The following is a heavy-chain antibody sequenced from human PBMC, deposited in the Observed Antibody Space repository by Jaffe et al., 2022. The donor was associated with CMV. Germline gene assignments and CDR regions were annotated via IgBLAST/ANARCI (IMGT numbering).Heavy chain of an antibody. CDR1: GFTFSSYW. V-gene: IGHV3-7*03. CDR2: IKQDGSEK. CDR3: ARDHYYDSSGYYYVSYYYYMDV. D-gene: IGHD3-22*01. Sequence: EVQLVESGGGLVQPGGSLRLSCAASGFTFSSYWMSWVRQAPGKGLEWVANIKQDGSEKYYVDSVKGRFTISRDNAKNSLYLQMNSLRAEDTAVYYCARDHYYDSSGYYYVSYYYYMDVWGKGTTVTVSS. J-gene: IGHJ6*03.